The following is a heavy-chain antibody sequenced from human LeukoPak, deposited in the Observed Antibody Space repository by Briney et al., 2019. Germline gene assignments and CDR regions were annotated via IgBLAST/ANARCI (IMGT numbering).Heavy chain of an antibody. CDR2: ISGSGGST. V-gene: IGHV3-23*01. D-gene: IGHD3-3*01. CDR1: GFTLRSYS. Sequence: GGSLGLSCAASGFTLRSYSMSWVRQAPGKGLEWVSAISGSGGSTYYADSVKGRFTISRDNSKNTLYLQMNSLRAEDTAVYYCAKESFYRHAASGYVDYWGQGTLVTVSS. J-gene: IGHJ4*02. CDR3: AKESFYRHAASGYVDY.